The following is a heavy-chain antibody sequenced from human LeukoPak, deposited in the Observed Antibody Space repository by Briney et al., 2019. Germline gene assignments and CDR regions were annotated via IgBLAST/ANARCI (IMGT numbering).Heavy chain of an antibody. Sequence: GGSLRLSCAASGFTFSSYGMRWVRQAPGKGLEWVAVISYDGSNKYYADSVKGRFTISRDNSKNTLYLQMNSLRAEDTAVYYCAKLGAVAGTGDAFDIWGQGTMVTVSS. V-gene: IGHV3-30*18. CDR1: GFTFSSYG. J-gene: IGHJ3*02. D-gene: IGHD6-19*01. CDR3: AKLGAVAGTGDAFDI. CDR2: ISYDGSNK.